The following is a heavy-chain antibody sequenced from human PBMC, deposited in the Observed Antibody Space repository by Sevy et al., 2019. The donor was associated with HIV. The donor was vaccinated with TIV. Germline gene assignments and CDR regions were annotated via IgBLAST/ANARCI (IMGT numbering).Heavy chain of an antibody. V-gene: IGHV3-30*02. D-gene: IGHD5-12*01. CDR2: ISFDEKSK. J-gene: IGHJ3*01. Sequence: GGSLRLSCAASGFTFTTYAIHWVRQAPGKGLECVAKISFDEKSKYYAESVKGRFTISRDISKNTVFLQMKSLRPDDTAVYYCGKGLGGGSGYDYAVDFWGQGTLVTVSS. CDR3: GKGLGGGSGYDYAVDF. CDR1: GFTFTTYA.